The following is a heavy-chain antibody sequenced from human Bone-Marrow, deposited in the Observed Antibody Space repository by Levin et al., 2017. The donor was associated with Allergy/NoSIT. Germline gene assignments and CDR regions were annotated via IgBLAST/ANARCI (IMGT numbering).Heavy chain of an antibody. CDR3: AGERIAVGGIVHFDY. CDR2: ISGITGNS. Sequence: GGSLRLSCAASGFTFSGYSMNWVRQVPGKGLEWVSSISGITGNSYYSDSVKGRFTTSRDNAKSSLYLQMNSLREDDTAVYYCAGERIAVGGIVHFDYWGQGTLVTVSS. J-gene: IGHJ4*02. CDR1: GFTFSGYS. V-gene: IGHV3-21*04. D-gene: IGHD2-21*01.